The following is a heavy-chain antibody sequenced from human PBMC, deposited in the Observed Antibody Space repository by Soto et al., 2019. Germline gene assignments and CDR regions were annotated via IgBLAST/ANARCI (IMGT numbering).Heavy chain of an antibody. V-gene: IGHV4-59*11. Sequence: SETLSLTCSVSGGSINGHYWTWIRQSPGKGLERIGYIFYSGSTNYNPSLKSRVTISVDTSKNQFSLKMSSVTAADTAVYYCARVGSSGCSPDYWGRGTMVTVSS. CDR1: GGSINGHY. D-gene: IGHD6-19*01. J-gene: IGHJ4*02. CDR2: IFYSGST. CDR3: ARVGSSGCSPDY.